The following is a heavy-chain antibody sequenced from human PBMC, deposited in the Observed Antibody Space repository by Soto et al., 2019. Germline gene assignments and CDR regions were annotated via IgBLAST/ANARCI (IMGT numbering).Heavy chain of an antibody. D-gene: IGHD1-26*01. CDR1: GFTFSSYG. CDR2: ISYDGSNK. Sequence: ESGGGVVQHGRSLRLSCAASGFTFSSYGMHWVRQAPGKGLEWVAVISYDGSNKYYADSVKGRFTISRDNSKNTLYLQMNSLRAEDTAVYYCAKDQEWERLESCFDYWGQGTLVTVSS. CDR3: AKDQEWERLESCFDY. V-gene: IGHV3-30*18. J-gene: IGHJ4*02.